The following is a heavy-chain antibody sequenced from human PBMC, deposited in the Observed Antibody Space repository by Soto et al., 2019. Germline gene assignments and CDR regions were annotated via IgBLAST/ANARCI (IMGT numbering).Heavy chain of an antibody. D-gene: IGHD3-16*01. V-gene: IGHV4-59*01. CDR3: AREGEVFNRLDP. CDR2: IYHGGSP. J-gene: IGHJ5*02. CDR1: GASISSYY. Sequence: SETLSLTCRVSGASISSYYWSLIRQSPRKGLEWIGYIYHGGSPNYNPSLKSRVTISLDTSKSQISLKLNSVTAADTAAYYCAREGEVFNRLDPWGQGTLVTLSS.